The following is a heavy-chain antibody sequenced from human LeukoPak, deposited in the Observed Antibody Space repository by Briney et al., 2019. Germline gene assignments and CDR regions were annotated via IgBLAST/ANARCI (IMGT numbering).Heavy chain of an antibody. J-gene: IGHJ4*02. V-gene: IGHV3-23*01. D-gene: IGHD4-17*01. CDR3: AKDDDGHHHGVDH. CDR1: GFTVSSYA. CDR2: IGCSAGDT. Sequence: GSLGLSCAASGFTVSSYAMTWVRQAPGKGLEWVSAIGCSAGDTYYADSVKGRFTISRDNSVNTLYLQMSSLRADDTALYYCAKDDDGHHHGVDHWGQGTLVTVSS.